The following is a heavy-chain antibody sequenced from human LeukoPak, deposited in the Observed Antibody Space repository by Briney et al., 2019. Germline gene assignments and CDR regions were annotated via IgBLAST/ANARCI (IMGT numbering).Heavy chain of an antibody. V-gene: IGHV4-34*01. CDR1: GGSFSGYY. CDR3: ARGWDIVVVPAAMSPDYYYYGMDV. Sequence: PSETLSLTCAVYGGSFSGYYWSWLRQPPGKGLEWIGEINHSGSTNYNPSLTSRVTISVDTSKNQFSLKLSSVTAADTAVYYCARGWDIVVVPAAMSPDYYYYGMDVWGKGTTVTVSS. CDR2: INHSGST. D-gene: IGHD2-2*01. J-gene: IGHJ6*04.